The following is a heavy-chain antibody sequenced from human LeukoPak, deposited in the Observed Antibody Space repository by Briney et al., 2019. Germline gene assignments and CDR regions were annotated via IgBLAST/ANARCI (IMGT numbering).Heavy chain of an antibody. V-gene: IGHV1-18*01. J-gene: IGHJ4*02. Sequence: ASVKVSCKASGYTFTSYGITWVRPAPGQGLEWMGWISADNGNTNYAQKLQGRVIMTTDTSTSTAYMELRSLRSDDTAVYYCARDPPPYSSSWYYFDYWGQGTLVTVSS. CDR1: GYTFTSYG. D-gene: IGHD6-13*01. CDR3: ARDPPPYSSSWYYFDY. CDR2: ISADNGNT.